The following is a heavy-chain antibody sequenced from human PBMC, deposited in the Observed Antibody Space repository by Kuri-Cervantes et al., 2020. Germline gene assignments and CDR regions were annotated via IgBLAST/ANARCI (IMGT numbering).Heavy chain of an antibody. Sequence: ASVKVSCKASGYTFTSYDINWVRQATGQGLEWMGWMNPNSGNTGYAQKFQGRVTMTRNTSISTAYMELSRLRSDDTAVYYCARGYCSGGSCYFVNYYYYMDVWGKGTTVTVSS. CDR1: GYTFTSYD. D-gene: IGHD2-15*01. V-gene: IGHV1-8*02. J-gene: IGHJ6*03. CDR3: ARGYCSGGSCYFVNYYYYMDV. CDR2: MNPNSGNT.